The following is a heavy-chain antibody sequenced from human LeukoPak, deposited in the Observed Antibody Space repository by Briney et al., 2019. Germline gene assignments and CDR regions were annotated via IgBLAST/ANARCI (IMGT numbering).Heavy chain of an antibody. D-gene: IGHD2-2*01. Sequence: ASVKVSCKASGYTFTSYGISWVRQAPGQGLEWMGWINPNSGGTNYAQKFQGRVTMTRDTSISTAYMELSRLRSDDTAVYYCARSWGRVSVVPAAIGPYYYYMDVWGKGTTVTVSS. J-gene: IGHJ6*03. CDR2: INPNSGGT. CDR1: GYTFTSYG. V-gene: IGHV1-2*02. CDR3: ARSWGRVSVVPAAIGPYYYYMDV.